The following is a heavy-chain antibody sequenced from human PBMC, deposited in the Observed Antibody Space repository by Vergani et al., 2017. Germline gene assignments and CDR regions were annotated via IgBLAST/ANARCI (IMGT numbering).Heavy chain of an antibody. D-gene: IGHD2/OR15-2a*01. CDR3: ARQNPDGSAHVDF. CDR2: VHRNGNT. V-gene: IGHV4-38-2*01. CDR1: GYSVGSGYY. Sequence: QVDLQESGPGLVKSSETLSLNSAVSGYSVGSGYYWGWIRQPPGRGLEGIGCVHRNGNTYYTTSLRSRATLSRDTSKNQFSLRLTSLPAAATAVYYCARQNPDGSAHVDFWVRGVLVTVSA. J-gene: IGHJ4*02.